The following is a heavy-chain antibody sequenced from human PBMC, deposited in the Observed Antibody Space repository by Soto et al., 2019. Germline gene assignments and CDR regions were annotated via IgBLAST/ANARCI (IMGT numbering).Heavy chain of an antibody. V-gene: IGHV4-59*08. CDR2: IYYSGST. CDR1: GGSISSYY. Sequence: SETLSLTCTVSGGSISSYYWSWIRQPPGKGLEWIGYIYYSGSTNYNPSLKSRVTISVDTSKNQFSLKLSSVTAADTAVYYCARHGGGSLRLPGWFDPWGQGTLVTVSS. J-gene: IGHJ5*02. D-gene: IGHD3-3*01. CDR3: ARHGGGSLRLPGWFDP.